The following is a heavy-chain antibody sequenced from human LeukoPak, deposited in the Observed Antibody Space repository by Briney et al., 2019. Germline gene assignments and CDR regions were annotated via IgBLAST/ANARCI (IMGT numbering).Heavy chain of an antibody. CDR2: ISNRGSTI. Sequence: PGGSLRLSCAASGFTFSDFYMTWIRQAPGKGLEWVSYISNRGSTIHYADSVGGRFTISRDNAKKSLYLRMNGLRAEDTAVYYCAKVSTVTTGEDWFDPWGQGTLVTVSS. CDR1: GFTFSDFY. CDR3: AKVSTVTTGEDWFDP. V-gene: IGHV3-11*01. J-gene: IGHJ5*02. D-gene: IGHD4-17*01.